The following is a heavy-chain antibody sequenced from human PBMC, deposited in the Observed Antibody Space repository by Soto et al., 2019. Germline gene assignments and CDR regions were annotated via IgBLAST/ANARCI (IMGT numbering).Heavy chain of an antibody. CDR1: GFICSSYD. Sequence: GGSLRLSCAASGFICSSYDMSWVRQAPGKGLEWVSTILVDGRTFYVDSVKGRFTISRDSSQNTVYLQMNSLTAGDTALYYCATAIGSYSLEFFQDWGQGTLVTVSS. CDR3: ATAIGSYSLEFFQD. V-gene: IGHV3-23*01. D-gene: IGHD1-26*01. J-gene: IGHJ1*01. CDR2: ILVDGRT.